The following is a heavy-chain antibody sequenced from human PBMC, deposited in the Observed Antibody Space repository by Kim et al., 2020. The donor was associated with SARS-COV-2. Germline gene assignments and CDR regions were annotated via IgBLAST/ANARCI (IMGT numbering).Heavy chain of an antibody. Sequence: GGSLRLSCAASGFTFDDYAMHWVRQAPGKGLEWVSLISGDGGSTYYADSVKGRFTISRDNSKNSLYLQMNSLRTEDTALYYCAKDGEGDPGYSSSWYVLDYWGQGTLVTVSS. V-gene: IGHV3-43*02. CDR3: AKDGEGDPGYSSSWYVLDY. D-gene: IGHD6-13*01. CDR2: ISGDGGST. J-gene: IGHJ4*02. CDR1: GFTFDDYA.